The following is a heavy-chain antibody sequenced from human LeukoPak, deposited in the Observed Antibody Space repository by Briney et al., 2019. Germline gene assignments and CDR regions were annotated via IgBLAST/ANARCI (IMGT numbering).Heavy chain of an antibody. V-gene: IGHV3-21*01. D-gene: IGHD2-15*01. CDR3: ARGYCSGGSCYHNWFDP. CDR2: ISSSSSYI. J-gene: IGHJ5*02. Sequence: GGPLRLSCAASGFTFSSYSMNWVRQAPGKGLEWVSPISSSSSYIYYADSVKGRFTISRDNAKNSLYLQMNSLRAEDTAVYYCARGYCSGGSCYHNWFDPWGQGTLVTVSS. CDR1: GFTFSSYS.